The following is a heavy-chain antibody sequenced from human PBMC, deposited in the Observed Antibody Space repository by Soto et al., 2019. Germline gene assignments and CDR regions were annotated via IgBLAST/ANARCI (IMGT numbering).Heavy chain of an antibody. CDR2: VNPNSGNT. Sequence: ASVKVSCKASGYTFTCYDINWVRQATGQGLEWMGWVNPNSGNTGYAQKFQGRVTMTRNTSISTAYMELSSLRSEDTAVYYCARERTVAGNDYWGQGTLVTVSS. J-gene: IGHJ4*02. CDR3: ARERTVAGNDY. V-gene: IGHV1-8*01. CDR1: GYTFTCYD. D-gene: IGHD6-19*01.